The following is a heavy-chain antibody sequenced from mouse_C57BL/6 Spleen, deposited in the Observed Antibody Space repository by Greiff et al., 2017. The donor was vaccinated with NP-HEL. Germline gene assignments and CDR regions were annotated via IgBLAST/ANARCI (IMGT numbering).Heavy chain of an antibody. CDR3: ARSEDGSSPAWFAY. CDR1: GFNIKNTY. D-gene: IGHD1-1*01. Sequence: SVAELVRPGASVKLSCTASGFNIKNTYMHWVKQRPEQGLEWIGRIDPANGNTKYAPQFQGKATITADTSSDTAYLQLSSLTSEDTAIYYCARSEDGSSPAWFAYWGQGTLVTVSA. CDR2: IDPANGNT. J-gene: IGHJ3*01. V-gene: IGHV14-3*01.